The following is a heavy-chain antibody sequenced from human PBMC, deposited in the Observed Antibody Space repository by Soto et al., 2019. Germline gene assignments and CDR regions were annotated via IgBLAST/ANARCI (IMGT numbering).Heavy chain of an antibody. CDR2: IYHSGST. V-gene: IGHV4-38-2*02. Sequence: SETLSLTCAVSGYSISSGYYWGWIRQPPGKGLEWIGSIYHSGSTYYNPSLKSRVTISVDTSKNQFSLKLSSVTAADTAVYYCARDHDYSNDRYPFRRYNWFDPWGQGTLVTVS. J-gene: IGHJ5*02. CDR1: GYSISSGYY. D-gene: IGHD4-4*01. CDR3: ARDHDYSNDRYPFRRYNWFDP.